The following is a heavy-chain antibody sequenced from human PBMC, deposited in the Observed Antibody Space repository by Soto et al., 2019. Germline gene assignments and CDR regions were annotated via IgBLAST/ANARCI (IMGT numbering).Heavy chain of an antibody. CDR3: AKVKGWGYCSGGSCYFVDY. CDR2: ISYDGSNK. Sequence: QVQLVESGGGVVQPGRSLRLSCAASGFTFSSYGMHWVRQAPGKGLEWVAVISYDGSNKYYADSVKGRFTISRDNSKNXLXXQMTSLRAEDTAVYYCAKVKGWGYCSGGSCYFVDYWGQGTLVTVSS. D-gene: IGHD2-15*01. CDR1: GFTFSSYG. J-gene: IGHJ4*02. V-gene: IGHV3-30*18.